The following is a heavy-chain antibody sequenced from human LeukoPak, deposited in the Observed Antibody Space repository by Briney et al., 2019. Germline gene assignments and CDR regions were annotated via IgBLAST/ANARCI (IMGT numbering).Heavy chain of an antibody. Sequence: ASVKVSCKASGYTFTSYAMHWVRQAPGQRLEWMGWINAGNGNTKYSQKFQGRVTITRDTSASTAYMELSSLRSEDTAVYYCAREYAYCSGGSCYPYYFDYWGQGTLVTVSS. CDR2: INAGNGNT. V-gene: IGHV1-3*01. CDR1: GYTFTSYA. CDR3: AREYAYCSGGSCYPYYFDY. J-gene: IGHJ4*02. D-gene: IGHD2-15*01.